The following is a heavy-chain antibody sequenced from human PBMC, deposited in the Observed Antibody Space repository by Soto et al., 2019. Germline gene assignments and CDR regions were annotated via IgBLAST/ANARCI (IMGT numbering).Heavy chain of an antibody. CDR1: GGSFGGYY. V-gene: IGHV4-34*01. J-gene: IGHJ3*02. D-gene: IGHD3-16*02. CDR2: INHSGST. Sequence: SENLSLTCAVYGGSFGGYYWSWIRQPPGKGLEWIGEINHSGSTNYNPSLKSRVTISVDTSKNQFSLKLSSVTAADTAVYYCARGKDYVWGSYRYYVDAFDIWGQGTIVSGSS. CDR3: ARGKDYVWGSYRYYVDAFDI.